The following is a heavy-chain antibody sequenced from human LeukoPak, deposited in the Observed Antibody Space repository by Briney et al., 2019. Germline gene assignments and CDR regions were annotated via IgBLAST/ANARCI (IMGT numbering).Heavy chain of an antibody. CDR2: IGGGDT. D-gene: IGHD2-8*01. CDR1: GFTFRNFA. J-gene: IGHJ4*02. CDR3: AKDGQSFNSMYDYFDS. Sequence: GGSLRLSCSASGFTFRNFAISWVRQAPGKGLEWVSSIGGGDTHYADSVKGRSTISRDDSRSTVDLQMSSLRAEDTAVYYCAKDGQSFNSMYDYFDSWGQGTLVTVSS. V-gene: IGHV3-23*01.